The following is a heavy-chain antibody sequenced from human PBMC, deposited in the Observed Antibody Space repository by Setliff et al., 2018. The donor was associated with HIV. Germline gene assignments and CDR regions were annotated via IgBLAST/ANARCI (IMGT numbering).Heavy chain of an antibody. CDR2: IYYSGST. Sequence: SETLSLTCTVSGGSISSGSYYWSWIRQPPGKGLEWIGSIYYSGSTYYNPSLKSRVTISVDTSKNQFSLKLSSVTAADTAVYYCARKPGFCSGGGCRGYFDYWGQGTLVTVSS. J-gene: IGHJ4*02. CDR1: GGSISSGSYY. CDR3: ARKPGFCSGGGCRGYFDY. D-gene: IGHD2-15*01. V-gene: IGHV4-39*01.